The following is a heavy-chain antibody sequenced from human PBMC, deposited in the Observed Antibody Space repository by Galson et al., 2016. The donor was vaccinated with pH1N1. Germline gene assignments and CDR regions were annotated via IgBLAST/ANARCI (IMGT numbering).Heavy chain of an antibody. CDR2: IYTSGST. V-gene: IGHV4-61*09. J-gene: IGHJ5*02. CDR3: ARANYGDYVGWFDP. Sequence: TLSLTCTVSGGSISSGSSYWSWIRQPDGKGLEWIGYIYTSGSTNYNPSLKSRVTISVDTSKNQFSLKLSSVTAAVTAVYYCARANYGDYVGWFDPWGQGTLVTVSS. D-gene: IGHD4-17*01. CDR1: GGSISSGSSY.